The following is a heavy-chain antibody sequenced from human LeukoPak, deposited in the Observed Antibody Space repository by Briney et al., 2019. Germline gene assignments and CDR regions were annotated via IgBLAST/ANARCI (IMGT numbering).Heavy chain of an antibody. V-gene: IGHV3-74*01. J-gene: IGHJ4*02. CDR2: INRDGSST. D-gene: IGHD3-10*01. Sequence: PGGSLRLSCAASGFTFSSYWMHWVRQAPGKGLEWVSRINRDGSSTTYADSVKGRFTISRDNAKNTLYLQMNSLRADDAAVYYCATETAVSGGIFFDYWGEGTLVTVSS. CDR3: ATETAVSGGIFFDY. CDR1: GFTFSSYW.